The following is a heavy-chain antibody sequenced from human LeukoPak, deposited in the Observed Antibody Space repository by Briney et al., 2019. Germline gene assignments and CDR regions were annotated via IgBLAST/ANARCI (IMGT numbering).Heavy chain of an antibody. V-gene: IGHV3-53*01. Sequence: TGGSLRLSCAASGFTVSSNYMSWVRQAPGKGLEWVSVIYSGGSTYYADSVKGRFTISRDNSKNTLYLQMNSLRAEDTAVYYCARDQSSEVMGDWGQGTLVTVSS. D-gene: IGHD3-16*01. J-gene: IGHJ4*02. CDR3: ARDQSSEVMGD. CDR2: IYSGGST. CDR1: GFTVSSNY.